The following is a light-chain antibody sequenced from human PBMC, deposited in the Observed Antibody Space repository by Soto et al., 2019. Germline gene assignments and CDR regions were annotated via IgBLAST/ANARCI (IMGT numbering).Light chain of an antibody. CDR3: QQRSNWPPIT. CDR2: DAS. Sequence: VFTQSPATLSLSPGARATLSCRASQSVSSYLAWYQQKPGQAPRLLIYDASNRATGIPARFSGSGSGTDFTLTISSLETEDFAAYYGQQRSNWPPITFGQGTRLEIK. V-gene: IGKV3-11*01. CDR1: QSVSSY. J-gene: IGKJ5*01.